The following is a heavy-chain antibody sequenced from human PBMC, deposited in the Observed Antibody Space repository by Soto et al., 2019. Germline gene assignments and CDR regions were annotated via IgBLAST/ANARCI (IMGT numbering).Heavy chain of an antibody. CDR2: IYYSGST. Sequence: SETLSLTCTVSGGSISSYYWSWIRQPPGKGLEWIGYIYYSGSTNYNPSLKSRVTISVDTSKNQFSLKLSSVTAADTAVYYWARERSGGYAPLRREAPGYYMDVWGKGTTVTVSS. J-gene: IGHJ6*03. CDR1: GGSISSYY. CDR3: ARERSGGYAPLRREAPGYYMDV. V-gene: IGHV4-59*01. D-gene: IGHD1-26*01.